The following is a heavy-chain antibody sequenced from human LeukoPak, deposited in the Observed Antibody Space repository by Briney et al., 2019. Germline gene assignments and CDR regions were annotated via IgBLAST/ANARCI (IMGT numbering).Heavy chain of an antibody. D-gene: IGHD2-2*01. CDR3: ARDHCVSNGCYEDYYYGLDV. J-gene: IGHJ6*02. Sequence: GASVKVSCKASGYTFRINYIHWVRQAPGQGLEWMGWINPNTGGTMFAQKFQGRVTLTRDTSISTAYMELSRLRSDDTAVYFCARDHCVSNGCYEDYYYGLDVWGRGTTVTVSS. V-gene: IGHV1-2*02. CDR1: GYTFRINY. CDR2: INPNTGGT.